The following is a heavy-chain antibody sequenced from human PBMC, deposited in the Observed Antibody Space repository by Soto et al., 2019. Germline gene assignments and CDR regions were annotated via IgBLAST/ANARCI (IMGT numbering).Heavy chain of an antibody. CDR1: GGSFSGYY. D-gene: IGHD2-15*01. Sequence: PSETLSLTCAVYGGSFSGYYWSWIRQPPGKGLEWIGEINHSGSTNYNPSLKSRVTISVDTSKNQFSLKLSSVTAADTAVYYCARARPKYCSGGSCSYFDYWGQGTLVTVSS. J-gene: IGHJ4*02. CDR2: INHSGST. V-gene: IGHV4-34*01. CDR3: ARARPKYCSGGSCSYFDY.